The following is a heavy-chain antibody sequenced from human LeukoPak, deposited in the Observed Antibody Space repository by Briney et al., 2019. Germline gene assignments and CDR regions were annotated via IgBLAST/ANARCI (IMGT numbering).Heavy chain of an antibody. CDR3: ARGQRAHVEWSYYMDV. CDR2: ISYDGSNK. Sequence: PGSSLRLSCAASGFTFSSYAMHWVRQAPGKGLEWMSVISYDGSNKYFADSVKGRFTISRDNSKNALYLQMNSLRGEDTAVYYCARGQRAHVEWSYYMDVWGKGTTVTVSS. V-gene: IGHV3-30*04. J-gene: IGHJ6*03. CDR1: GFTFSSYA. D-gene: IGHD3-3*01.